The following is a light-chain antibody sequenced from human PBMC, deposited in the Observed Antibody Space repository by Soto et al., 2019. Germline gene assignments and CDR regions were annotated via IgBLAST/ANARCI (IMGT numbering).Light chain of an antibody. Sequence: IGMATSRERLSLSPGGRATKSKRVSQTVRNNYLAWYQQKPGQAPRLLIYDASSRATGIPDRFSVGGSGTDFTLAISILEPEDFAVYYCQLFSSFPLTFGGGTKVDIK. V-gene: IGKV3-20*01. CDR2: DAS. CDR1: QTVRNNY. J-gene: IGKJ4*01. CDR3: QLFSSFPLT.